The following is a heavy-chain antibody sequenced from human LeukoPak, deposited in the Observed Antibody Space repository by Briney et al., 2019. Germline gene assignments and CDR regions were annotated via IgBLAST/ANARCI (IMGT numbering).Heavy chain of an antibody. Sequence: PLETLSLTCTVSGGSNYWSWIRQPPGKGLEWIGSIYHSGSTYYNPSLKSRVTMSVDTSKNQFSLKLSSVTAADTAVYYCARVGTLRYFEQIDYWGQGTLVTVSS. CDR2: IYHSGST. D-gene: IGHD3-9*01. CDR1: GGSNY. V-gene: IGHV4-59*04. CDR3: ARVGTLRYFEQIDY. J-gene: IGHJ4*02.